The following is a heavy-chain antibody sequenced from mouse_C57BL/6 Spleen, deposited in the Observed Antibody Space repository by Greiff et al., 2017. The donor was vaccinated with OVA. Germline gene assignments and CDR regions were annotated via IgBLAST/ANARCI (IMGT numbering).Heavy chain of an antibody. D-gene: IGHD2-2*01. CDR1: GFTFSDYY. CDR2: ISNGGGST. CDR3: ASYGYDWYFDV. V-gene: IGHV5-12*01. J-gene: IGHJ1*03. Sequence: DVMLVESGGGLVQPGGSLKLSCAASGFTFSDYYMYWVRQTPEKRLEWVAYISNGGGSTYYPDTVKGRFTISRDNAKNTLYLQMSRLKSEDTAMYYCASYGYDWYFDVWGTGTTVTVSS.